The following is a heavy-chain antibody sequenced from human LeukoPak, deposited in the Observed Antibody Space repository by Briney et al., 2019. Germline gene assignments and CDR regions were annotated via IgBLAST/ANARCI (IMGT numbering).Heavy chain of an antibody. V-gene: IGHV3-48*01. CDR1: GFTFSSYS. J-gene: IGHJ6*03. CDR2: ISSSSSTI. Sequence: PGGSLRLSCAASGFTFSSYSMNWVRQAPGKGLEWVSYISSSSSTIYYADSVKGRFTISRDNSKNTLYLQMNSLRAEDTAVYYCAKDGATSYYYYYMDVWGKGTTVTISS. CDR3: AKDGATSYYYYYMDV. D-gene: IGHD1-26*01.